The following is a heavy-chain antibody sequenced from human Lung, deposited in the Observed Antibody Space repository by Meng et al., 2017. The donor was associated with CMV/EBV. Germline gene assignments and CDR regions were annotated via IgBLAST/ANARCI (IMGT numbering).Heavy chain of an antibody. D-gene: IGHD3-3*01. Sequence: GESLKISCAGSGSTFNKYAMSWVRQAPGRGLEWVSSISSGSNYISYLASVRGRFTISRNNANNSLYLQMNGLRVEDTAVYYCVREHLPIFAVGLPGDYWGQGTLVTVSS. CDR1: GSTFNKYA. J-gene: IGHJ4*02. V-gene: IGHV3-21*03. CDR2: ISSGSNYI. CDR3: VREHLPIFAVGLPGDY.